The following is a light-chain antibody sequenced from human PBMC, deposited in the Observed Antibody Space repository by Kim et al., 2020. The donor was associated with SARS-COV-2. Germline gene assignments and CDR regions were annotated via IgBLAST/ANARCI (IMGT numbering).Light chain of an antibody. CDR2: GNT. CDR3: QSFDNSLRWV. Sequence: GQRVTISCTGSSSNTGAGYDVHWYQHLPGTAPKLLIYGNTNRPSGVPERFSGSKSGTSASLAITGLQAEDEADYYCQSFDNSLRWVFGGGTKVTVL. J-gene: IGLJ3*02. CDR1: SSNTGAGYD. V-gene: IGLV1-40*01.